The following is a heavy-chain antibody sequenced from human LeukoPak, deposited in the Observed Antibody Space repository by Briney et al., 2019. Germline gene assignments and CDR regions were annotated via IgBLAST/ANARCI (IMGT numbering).Heavy chain of an antibody. D-gene: IGHD7-27*01. CDR2: ISSSGSTI. CDR1: GFTFSSYE. Sequence: GGSLRLSCAASGFTFSSYEMNWVRQAPGKGLEWVSYISSSGSTIYYADSVKGRFTISRDNAKNTLYLQMNSLRAEDTAVYYCARGRPGYYFDYWGQGTLVTVSS. V-gene: IGHV3-48*03. CDR3: ARGRPGYYFDY. J-gene: IGHJ4*02.